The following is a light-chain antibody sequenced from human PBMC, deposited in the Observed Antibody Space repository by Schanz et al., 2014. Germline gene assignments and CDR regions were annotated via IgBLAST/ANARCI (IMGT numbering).Light chain of an antibody. CDR1: SSDIGTYDS. V-gene: IGLV2-18*02. Sequence: QSALIQPPSVSGSPGQSVTISCTGTSSDIGTYDSVSWYQQHPGTVPKPMIYNVNTRPSGVPDRFSGSKSGSTASMTISGLQAEDEGDYYCCSYTSSNTLEFGGGTKLTVL. J-gene: IGLJ2*01. CDR3: CSYTSSNTLE. CDR2: NVN.